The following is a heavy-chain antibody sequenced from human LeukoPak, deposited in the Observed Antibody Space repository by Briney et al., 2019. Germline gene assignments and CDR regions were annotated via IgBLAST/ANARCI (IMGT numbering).Heavy chain of an antibody. CDR2: VNHSGST. CDR1: GGSFSGYY. Sequence: SETLSLTCAVYGGSFSGYYWSWIRQPPGKGLEWIGEVNHSGSTNYNPSLKSRVTISVDTSKNQFSLKLSSVTAADTAVYYCARGQYPGYFDLWGRGTLVTVSS. V-gene: IGHV4-34*01. J-gene: IGHJ2*01. CDR3: ARGQYPGYFDL. D-gene: IGHD2-2*02.